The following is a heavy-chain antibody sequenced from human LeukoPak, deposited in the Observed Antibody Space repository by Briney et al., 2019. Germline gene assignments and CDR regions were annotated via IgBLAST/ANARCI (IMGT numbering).Heavy chain of an antibody. J-gene: IGHJ4*02. D-gene: IGHD6-25*01. CDR1: GYTFTSYG. V-gene: IGHV1-8*03. CDR3: ARSGYYDDYSDY. Sequence: ASVKVSCKASGYTFTSYGISWVRQAPGQGLEWLGWMNPNTGNTDYAQKFQGRVTITRNTSITTVYMELSSLRSEDTAVYYCARSGYYDDYSDYWDQGTLVTVSS. CDR2: MNPNTGNT.